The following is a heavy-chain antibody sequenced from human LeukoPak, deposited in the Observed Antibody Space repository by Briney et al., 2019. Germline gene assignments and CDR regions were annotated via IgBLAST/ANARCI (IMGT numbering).Heavy chain of an antibody. CDR1: GYTFTSYG. V-gene: IGHV1-18*01. J-gene: IGHJ4*02. CDR2: ISAYNGNT. CDR3: AREYCSSTSCYQVDY. D-gene: IGHD2-2*01. Sequence: VASEKVSCKASGYTFTSYGISWVRQAPGQGLEWMGWISAYNGNTNYAQKLQGRVTMTTDTSTSTAYMELKSLRSDDTAVYYCAREYCSSTSCYQVDYWGQGTLVTVSS.